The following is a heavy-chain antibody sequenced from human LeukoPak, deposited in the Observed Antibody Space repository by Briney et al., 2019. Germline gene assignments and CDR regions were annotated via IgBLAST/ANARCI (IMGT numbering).Heavy chain of an antibody. CDR3: ANGLAAAGYFDY. V-gene: IGHV3-23*01. D-gene: IGHD6-13*01. CDR1: GFTFSDFY. CDR2: ILDSGYST. Sequence: GGSLRLSCAASGFTFSDFYMDWVRQAPGKGLEWVSGILDSGYSTYYANSVKGRFTISRDNSKNTLYLQMNSLRAEDTAVYYCANGLAAAGYFDYWGQGTLVTVSS. J-gene: IGHJ4*02.